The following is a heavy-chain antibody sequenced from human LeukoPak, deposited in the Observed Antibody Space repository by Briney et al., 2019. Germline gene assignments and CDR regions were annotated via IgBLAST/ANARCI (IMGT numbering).Heavy chain of an antibody. J-gene: IGHJ1*01. D-gene: IGHD2-21*02. CDR3: ARQPYCGGDCYSEYFQH. Sequence: GGSLRLSCAASGFTFSSYWMSWVRQAPGKGLEWVANIKEDGGEKYYVDSVKGRFTISRDNAQNSLSLQMDSLRAEDTAVYYCARQPYCGGDCYSEYFQHWGQGTLVTVSS. CDR1: GFTFSSYW. CDR2: IKEDGGEK. V-gene: IGHV3-7*05.